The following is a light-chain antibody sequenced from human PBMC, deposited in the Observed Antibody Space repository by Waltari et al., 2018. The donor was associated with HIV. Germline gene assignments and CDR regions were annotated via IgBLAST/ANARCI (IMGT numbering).Light chain of an antibody. J-gene: IGLJ1*01. V-gene: IGLV1-40*01. CDR3: LSYDSRLSGSV. CDR1: SPTIGANYA. Sequence: QSVLTQSPSVSGAPGQRVTISCPGSSPTIGANYAVHWYQHLPGTATKLPIFDNNNRPSGVPDRFSGSKSGTSASLVITGLQADDEADYYCLSYDSRLSGSVFGPGTGVTVL. CDR2: DNN.